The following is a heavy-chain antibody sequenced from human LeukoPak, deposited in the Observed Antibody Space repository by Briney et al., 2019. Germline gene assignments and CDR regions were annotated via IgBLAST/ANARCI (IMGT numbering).Heavy chain of an antibody. CDR1: GLTLNTHW. CDR2: INPDGSTP. Sequence: GGPLRLSCAVSGLTLNTHWEHWARQAPGKARVGVSSINPDGSTPNYADSVKGRFTIPRDNAKNTLYLQMNSLRAEDTAVYFCARVLNWKQIDSWGQGSLVSVSS. D-gene: IGHD1-20*01. V-gene: IGHV3-74*01. CDR3: ARVLNWKQIDS. J-gene: IGHJ4*02.